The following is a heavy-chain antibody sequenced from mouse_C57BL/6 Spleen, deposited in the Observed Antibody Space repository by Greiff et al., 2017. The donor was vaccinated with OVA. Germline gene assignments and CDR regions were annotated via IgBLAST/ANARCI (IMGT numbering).Heavy chain of an antibody. CDR3: ARSGGYYFDY. CDR2: INPGSGGT. J-gene: IGHJ2*01. CDR1: GYAFTNYL. Sequence: QVQLQQSGAELVRPGTSVKVSCEASGYAFTNYLIEWVKQRPGQGLEWIGVINPGSGGTNYNEKFKGKATLTADKSSSTAYMQLSSLTSEDSAVYFCARSGGYYFDYWGQGTTLTVSS. D-gene: IGHD3-1*01. V-gene: IGHV1-54*01.